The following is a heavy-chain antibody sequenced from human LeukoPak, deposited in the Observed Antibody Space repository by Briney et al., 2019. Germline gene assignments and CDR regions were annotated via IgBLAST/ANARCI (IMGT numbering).Heavy chain of an antibody. D-gene: IGHD3-3*01. Sequence: PGGSLRLSCAASGFTFRNCAMTWVRQAPGKGLEWVSVISGSNGNTYYADSVKGRFTISRDNSKNTLYLQMNSLRAEDTAVYYCAKDAFFGVVTDWGQGTLVTVSS. J-gene: IGHJ4*02. V-gene: IGHV3-23*01. CDR2: ISGSNGNT. CDR1: GFTFRNCA. CDR3: AKDAFFGVVTD.